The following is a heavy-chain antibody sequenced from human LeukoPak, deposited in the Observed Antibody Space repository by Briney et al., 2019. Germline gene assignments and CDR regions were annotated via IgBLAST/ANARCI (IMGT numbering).Heavy chain of an antibody. CDR2: IRYDGSNI. J-gene: IGHJ6*03. D-gene: IGHD4-17*01. CDR1: GFTFHSYG. CDR3: AKPYGDYDYYYYYYMDV. Sequence: GGSLRLSCAASGFTFHSYGMNWVRQAPGKGLEWVAFIRYDGSNIYYAASVKGRFTISRDNSKNTLYLQMSSLRAEDTAVYYCAKPYGDYDYYYYYYMDVWGKGTTVTISS. V-gene: IGHV3-30*02.